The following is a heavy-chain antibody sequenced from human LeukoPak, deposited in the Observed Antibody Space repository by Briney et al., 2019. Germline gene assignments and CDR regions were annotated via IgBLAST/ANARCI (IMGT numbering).Heavy chain of an antibody. CDR2: IYYSGST. Sequence: SETLSLTCSVSGGSISSGGYYWSWIRQHPGKGLEWIGYIYYSGSTYYNPSLKSRVTISVDTSKNQFSLKLSSVTAADTAVYYCASGPRQLVLFYFDYWGQGTLVTVSS. V-gene: IGHV4-31*03. CDR1: GGSISSGGYY. CDR3: ASGPRQLVLFYFDY. D-gene: IGHD6-13*01. J-gene: IGHJ4*02.